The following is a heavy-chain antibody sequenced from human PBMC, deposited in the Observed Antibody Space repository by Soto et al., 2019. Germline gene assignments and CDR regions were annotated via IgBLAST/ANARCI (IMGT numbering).Heavy chain of an antibody. V-gene: IGHV3-23*01. CDR1: GFTFSSYA. J-gene: IGHJ6*02. D-gene: IGHD3-3*01. CDR2: ISDSGGST. Sequence: GGSLRLSCAASGFTFSSYAMSWVRQAPGKGLEWVSAISDSGGSTYYADSVKGRFTISRDNSKNTLYLQMNSLRAEDTAVYYCAKPSGPLYYYYYGMDVWSQGTTVTVSS. CDR3: AKPSGPLYYYYYGMDV.